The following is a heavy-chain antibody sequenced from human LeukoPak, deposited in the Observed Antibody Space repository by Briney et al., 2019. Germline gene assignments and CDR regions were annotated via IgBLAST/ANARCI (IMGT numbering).Heavy chain of an antibody. CDR2: IYTSGST. J-gene: IGHJ2*01. V-gene: IGHV4-4*07. Sequence: SETLSLTCTVSGGSISSYYWSWIRQPAGKGLEWIGRIYTSGSTNYNPSLKSRVTISVDTSKNQFSLKLSSVTAADTAVYYCARVEAVAPSGWYFDLWGRGTLVTVSS. CDR1: GGSISSYY. D-gene: IGHD6-19*01. CDR3: ARVEAVAPSGWYFDL.